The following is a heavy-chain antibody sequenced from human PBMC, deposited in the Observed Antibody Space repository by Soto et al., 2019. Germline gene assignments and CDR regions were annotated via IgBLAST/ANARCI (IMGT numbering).Heavy chain of an antibody. CDR1: GFSFSGSA. J-gene: IGHJ1*01. V-gene: IGHV3-23*01. D-gene: IGHD6-19*01. CDR2: ITRSGSEA. Sequence: EVQLLESGGGLVQPGGSLRLSCAASGFSFSGSAMCWVRQGPGKGLEFVSSITRSGSEAFYADSVKGRFTMSRDNSKNMLFLRMNSLRAEDTAVYYCAKEGYGSGWYWESWGQGALVSVS. CDR3: AKEGYGSGWYWES.